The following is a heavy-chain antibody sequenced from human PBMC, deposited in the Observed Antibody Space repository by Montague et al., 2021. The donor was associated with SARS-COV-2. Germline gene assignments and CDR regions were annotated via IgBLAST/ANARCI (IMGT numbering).Heavy chain of an antibody. CDR2: ISGSGDNT. J-gene: IGHJ4*02. D-gene: IGHD6-13*01. CDR1: GFSFSHYA. Sequence: SLRLSCAASGFSFSHYAMRWVRQAPGKGLEWVSPISGSGDNTHYADSVKGRFTISRDNSKNTLYLQMNSLRAEDTAVYYCAKEAVYSSSWEYFDYWGQGTLVTVSS. V-gene: IGHV3-23*01. CDR3: AKEAVYSSSWEYFDY.